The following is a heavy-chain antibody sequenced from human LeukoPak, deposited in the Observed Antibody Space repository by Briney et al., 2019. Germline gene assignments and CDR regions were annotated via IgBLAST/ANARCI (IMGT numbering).Heavy chain of an antibody. CDR2: INHSGST. CDR1: GFTFSSYW. J-gene: IGHJ4*02. D-gene: IGHD2-2*01. Sequence: GSLRLSCAASGFTFSSYWMSWNRQPPGKGLEWIGEINHSGSTNYNPSLKSRVTISVDTSKNQFSLKLSSVTAADTAVYYCARQDIVVVPAAVVFDYWGQGTLVTVSS. CDR3: ARQDIVVVPAAVVFDY. V-gene: IGHV4-34*01.